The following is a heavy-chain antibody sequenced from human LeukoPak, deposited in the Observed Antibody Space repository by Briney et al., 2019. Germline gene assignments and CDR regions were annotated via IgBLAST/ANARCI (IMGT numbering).Heavy chain of an antibody. CDR2: INWDGDIT. CDR3: AKTLPHY. J-gene: IGHJ4*02. V-gene: IGHV3-43*01. CDR1: GFTFDDYT. Sequence: GGSLRLSCAASGFTFDDYTMHWVRQPPGKGLEWVSLINWDGDITEYADSVKGRFTISRDNSKNSLFLQMNSLRAEDTAVYYCAKTLPHYWGQGTLVTVSS. D-gene: IGHD1-26*01.